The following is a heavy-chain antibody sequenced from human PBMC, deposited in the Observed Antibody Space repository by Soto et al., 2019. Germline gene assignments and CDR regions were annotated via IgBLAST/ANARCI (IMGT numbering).Heavy chain of an antibody. CDR3: ASQSVGAANPYYYYYGMDV. D-gene: IGHD1-26*01. CDR2: ISAYNGNT. Sequence: QVQLVQSGAEVKKPGASVKVSCKASGYTFTSYGISWVRQAPGQGLEWMGWISAYNGNTNYAQKLQGRVTMTTDTSTSTAYMELRSLRSDDTAVYYFASQSVGAANPYYYYYGMDVWGQGTTVTVSS. CDR1: GYTFTSYG. V-gene: IGHV1-18*01. J-gene: IGHJ6*02.